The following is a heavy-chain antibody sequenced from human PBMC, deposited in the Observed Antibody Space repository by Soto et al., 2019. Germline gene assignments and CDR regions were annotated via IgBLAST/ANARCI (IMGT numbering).Heavy chain of an antibody. V-gene: IGHV3-21*01. D-gene: IGHD6-19*01. CDR2: ISSSSSYI. CDR3: ARGIRTTTQRYSSIFYYYYGMDV. CDR1: GFTFSSYS. J-gene: IGHJ6*02. Sequence: KAGGSLRLSCAASGFTFSSYSMNWVRQAPGKGLEWVSSISSSSSYIYYADSVKGRFTISRDNAKNSLYLQMNSLRAEDTAVYYCARGIRTTTQRYSSIFYYYYGMDVWGQGTTVTVSS.